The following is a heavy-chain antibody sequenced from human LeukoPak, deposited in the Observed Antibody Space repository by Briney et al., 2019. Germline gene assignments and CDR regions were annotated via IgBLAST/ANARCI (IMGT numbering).Heavy chain of an antibody. CDR1: GFTFTDYT. CDR2: ISTRSNI. D-gene: IGHD3-16*01. CDR3: ARDRSYVGIDY. Sequence: GGSLRLSCAASGFTFTDYTINWVRQAAGKGLEWVSSISTRSNIYYADSVKGRFTVSRDNAKNSVYLQTNSLRAEDTAIYYCARDRSYVGIDYSDQGTLVTVSS. V-gene: IGHV3-69-1*01. J-gene: IGHJ4*02.